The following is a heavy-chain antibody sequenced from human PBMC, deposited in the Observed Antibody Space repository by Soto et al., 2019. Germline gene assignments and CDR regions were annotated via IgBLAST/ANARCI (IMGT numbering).Heavy chain of an antibody. CDR3: ARDKVTARGVFDF. CDR1: VFTFSSYS. J-gene: IGHJ3*01. Sequence: EVQLVESVGGLVQPGGSLRLSCAASVFTFSSYSMNWVRQAPGKGLEWFSHISSSSDTIYFADSVKGRFTISRDNAKNSLYLQMNSLRAEDTAVYFCARDKVTARGVFDFWGQGTMVTVSS. V-gene: IGHV3-48*01. D-gene: IGHD4-4*01. CDR2: ISSSSDTI.